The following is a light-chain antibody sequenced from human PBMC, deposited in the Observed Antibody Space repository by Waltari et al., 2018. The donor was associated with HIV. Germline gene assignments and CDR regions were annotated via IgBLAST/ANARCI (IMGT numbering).Light chain of an antibody. CDR3: QQYDTSSPT. Sequence: DIQMTQFPSSLSASTGDRVTITCRASQSIGSWLALYQQKPGKAPKLLIYKASDLESGVPSRFSGRGSGTEFTLTISSLQPDDSATYYCQQYDTSSPTFGQGTKVEVK. CDR1: QSIGSW. V-gene: IGKV1-5*03. J-gene: IGKJ1*01. CDR2: KAS.